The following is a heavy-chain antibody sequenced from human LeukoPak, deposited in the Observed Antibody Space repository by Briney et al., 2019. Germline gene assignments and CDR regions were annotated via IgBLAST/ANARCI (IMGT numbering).Heavy chain of an antibody. V-gene: IGHV3-23*01. CDR2: INGSGGST. D-gene: IGHD3-9*01. Sequence: GGSLRLSCAASGFTFSTYAMSWVRQAPGKGLEWVSTINGSGGSTYYADSVKGRFTISRDNSKNTLYLQMNSLRAEDTALYYCAKLHHFDWLLVSNWLDPWGQGALVTVSS. CDR1: GFTFSTYA. CDR3: AKLHHFDWLLVSNWLDP. J-gene: IGHJ5*02.